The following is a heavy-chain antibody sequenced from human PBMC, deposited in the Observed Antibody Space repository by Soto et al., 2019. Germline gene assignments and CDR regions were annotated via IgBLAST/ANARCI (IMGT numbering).Heavy chain of an antibody. Sequence: EVQLVESGGGLVQPGRSLRLSCAASGFSLDDYAMHWVRQAPGKGLEWVSGISWNSGSIGYADSVKGRFTISRDIAKNCLYPQMNSLRAEDTALYYCAKAGTTAGWFDPWGQGTLVTVSS. J-gene: IGHJ5*02. D-gene: IGHD1-7*01. CDR2: ISWNSGSI. CDR3: AKAGTTAGWFDP. CDR1: GFSLDDYA. V-gene: IGHV3-9*01.